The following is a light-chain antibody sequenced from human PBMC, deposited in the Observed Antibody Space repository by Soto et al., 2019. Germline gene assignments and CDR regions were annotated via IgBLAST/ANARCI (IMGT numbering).Light chain of an antibody. V-gene: IGKV3-15*01. CDR3: QQYNNWPRT. CDR1: QSISSK. Sequence: ETVMTQSPATVSVSPGERATLSCRASQSISSKLAWYQQKPGQAPGLLIYGASTRATGIPARFSGSGSGTEFTFTISSLQPEDFAVYYCQQYNNWPRTFGQGTKVEI. CDR2: GAS. J-gene: IGKJ1*01.